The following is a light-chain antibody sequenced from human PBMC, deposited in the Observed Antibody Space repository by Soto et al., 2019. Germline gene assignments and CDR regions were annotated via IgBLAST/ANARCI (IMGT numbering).Light chain of an antibody. V-gene: IGLV1-47*01. CDR1: ISNLGSNF. CDR3: AAWDDSLRGVV. J-gene: IGLJ3*02. CDR2: RND. Sequence: QSVLTQPPSASGTPGQRVTISCSGSISNLGSNFVFWYQQLPGAAPKLLISRNDQRPSGVPDRFSGSKSGTSASLAISGLGSEDEADYHCAAWDDSLRGVVFGGGTKLTVL.